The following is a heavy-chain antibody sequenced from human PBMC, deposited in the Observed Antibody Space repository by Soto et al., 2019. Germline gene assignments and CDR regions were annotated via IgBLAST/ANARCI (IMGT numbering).Heavy chain of an antibody. D-gene: IGHD3-16*01. CDR3: ARLAGGNYYYGMDV. CDR2: IYPGDSNA. V-gene: IGHV5-51*01. Sequence: DSLTISCEGSGYSFTNYWIGWVRQMPGKGLEWMGMIYPGDSNARYSPSFQGQVTISVDKSISTAYLQWSSLKASDTAMYYCARLAGGNYYYGMDVWGQGTTVTVSS. CDR1: GYSFTNYW. J-gene: IGHJ6*02.